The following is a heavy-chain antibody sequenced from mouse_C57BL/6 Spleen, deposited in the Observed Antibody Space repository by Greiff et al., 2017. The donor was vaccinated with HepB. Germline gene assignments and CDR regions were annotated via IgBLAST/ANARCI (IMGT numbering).Heavy chain of an antibody. V-gene: IGHV2-2*01. D-gene: IGHD1-1*01. Sequence: QVQLQQSGPGLVQPSQSLSITCTVSGFSLTSYGVHWVRQSPGKGLEWLGVIWSGGSTDYNAAFISRLSISKDNSKSQVFFKMNSLQADDTAIYYCARNPLYYGSSWYFDVWGTGTTVTVSS. J-gene: IGHJ1*03. CDR3: ARNPLYYGSSWYFDV. CDR1: GFSLTSYG. CDR2: IWSGGST.